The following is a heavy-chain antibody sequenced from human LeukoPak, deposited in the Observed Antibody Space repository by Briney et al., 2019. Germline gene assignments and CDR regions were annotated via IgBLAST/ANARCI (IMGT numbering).Heavy chain of an antibody. CDR3: ARVAGNGAGWFAP. Sequence: ASVKVSCKASGYTFTYYGLIWVRQAPGQGLEWMGWISPYNGNTNYAQKFQDRVTMTTDTSTSTAYMELRSLRSDDTAVYYCARVAGNGAGWFAPWGQGTLVTVSS. CDR1: GYTFTYYG. J-gene: IGHJ5*02. D-gene: IGHD4-23*01. CDR2: ISPYNGNT. V-gene: IGHV1-18*01.